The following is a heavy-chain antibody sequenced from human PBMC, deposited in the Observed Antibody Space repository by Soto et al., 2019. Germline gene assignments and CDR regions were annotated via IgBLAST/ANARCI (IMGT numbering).Heavy chain of an antibody. D-gene: IGHD3-3*01. CDR2: IDPSDSYT. Sequence: GESLKISCQGSGYIFTNYWIGWVRQMPGKGLEWMGRIDPSDSYTNYSPSFQGHVTISADKSISTAYLQWSSLKASDTAMYYCARLLIPGISKDFWSGHPTSCGQRTLVTVS. CDR1: GYIFTNYW. CDR3: ARLLIPGISKDFWSGHPTS. J-gene: IGHJ5*02. V-gene: IGHV5-10-1*01.